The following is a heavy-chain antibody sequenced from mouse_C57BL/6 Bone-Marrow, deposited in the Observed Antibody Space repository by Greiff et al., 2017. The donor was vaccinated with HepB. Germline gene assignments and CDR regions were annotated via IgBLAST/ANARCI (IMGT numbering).Heavy chain of an antibody. V-gene: IGHV1-76*01. Sequence: QVQLQQSGAELVRPGASVKLSCKASGYTFTDYYINWVKQRPGQGLEWIARIYPGSGNTYYNEKFKGKATLTAEKSSSTAYMQLSSLTSEDSAVYFCARGNWVAYWGQGTLVTVSA. CDR2: IYPGSGNT. CDR3: ARGNWVAY. CDR1: GYTFTDYY. J-gene: IGHJ3*01.